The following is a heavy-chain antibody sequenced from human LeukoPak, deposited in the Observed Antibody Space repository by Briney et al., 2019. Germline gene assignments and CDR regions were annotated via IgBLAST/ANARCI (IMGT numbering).Heavy chain of an antibody. CDR2: IKRDGSAK. D-gene: IGHD3-3*01. V-gene: IGHV3-7*01. CDR1: GFTFSNYW. J-gene: IGHJ4*02. CDR3: VSDRSGYYDY. Sequence: PGGSLRLSCVASGFTFSNYWMSWVRQAPGKGLEWVANIKRDGSAKYYVDSVKGRFIISRDNAKNSLYLEVNNLRAEDTAVYYCVSDRSGYYDYWGQGTLVTVSS.